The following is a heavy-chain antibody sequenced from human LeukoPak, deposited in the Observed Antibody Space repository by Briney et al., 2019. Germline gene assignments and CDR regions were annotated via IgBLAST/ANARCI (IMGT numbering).Heavy chain of an antibody. CDR3: ARDKGWFGESYGMDV. CDR1: GFTFSSYE. CDR2: ISSSGSTI. V-gene: IGHV3-48*03. D-gene: IGHD3-10*01. Sequence: GGSLRLSCAASGFTFSSYEMNWVRQAPGKGLEWVSYISSSGSTIYYADSVKGRFTISRDNAKNSLYLQMNSLRAEDTAVYYCARDKGWFGESYGMDVWGQGTTVTVSS. J-gene: IGHJ6*02.